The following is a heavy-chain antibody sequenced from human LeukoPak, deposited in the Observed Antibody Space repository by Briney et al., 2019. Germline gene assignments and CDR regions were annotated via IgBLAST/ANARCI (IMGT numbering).Heavy chain of an antibody. CDR1: GYSFTSYW. J-gene: IGHJ4*02. CDR2: IYPGDSDT. D-gene: IGHD2-8*01. V-gene: IGHV5-51*01. CDR3: ARAAYCTNGVCRYFDY. Sequence: GESLKISCKGSGYSFTSYWIGWVRQMPGKGVEWMGIIYPGDSDTRYSPSFQGQVTISADKSISTAYLQWSSLKASDTAMYYCARAAYCTNGVCRYFDYWGQGTLVTVSS.